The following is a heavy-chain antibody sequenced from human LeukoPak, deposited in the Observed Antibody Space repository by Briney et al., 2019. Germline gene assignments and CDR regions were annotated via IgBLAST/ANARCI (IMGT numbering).Heavy chain of an antibody. CDR3: ARHPYSGSYHFDY. CDR2: INPNSGGT. CDR1: GYIFTGYY. Sequence: ASVKVSCKASGYIFTGYYMHWVRQAPGQGLEWMGWINPNSGGTNSAQKFQGRVTMTRDTSISTAYMELSRLTSDDTAVYYCARHPYSGSYHFDYWGQGTLVTVSS. D-gene: IGHD1-26*01. V-gene: IGHV1-2*02. J-gene: IGHJ4*02.